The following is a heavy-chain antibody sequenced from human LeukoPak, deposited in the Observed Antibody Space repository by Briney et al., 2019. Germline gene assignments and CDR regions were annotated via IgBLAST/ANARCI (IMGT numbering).Heavy chain of an antibody. CDR2: ISGSSGII. Sequence: GGSLRLSCAASGSTFNTYTMNWVRQAPGKGLEWVSYISGSSGIIDYADSVRGRFTISRDNAKNSLYLQMNSLRAEDTAVYYCAREFQSGSCDYWGQGTLVTVSS. CDR3: AREFQSGSCDY. J-gene: IGHJ4*02. V-gene: IGHV3-48*01. CDR1: GSTFNTYT. D-gene: IGHD1-26*01.